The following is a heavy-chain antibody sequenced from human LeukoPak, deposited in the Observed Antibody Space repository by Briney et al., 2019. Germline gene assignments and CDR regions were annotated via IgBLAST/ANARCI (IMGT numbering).Heavy chain of an antibody. CDR1: GGSISSSNW. CDR3: ARLGGSGHVEGYYYYYMDV. V-gene: IGHV4-4*02. D-gene: IGHD5-12*01. Sequence: PSGTLSLTCAVSGGSISSSNWWSWVRQPPGKGLEWIGEIYHSGSTNYNPSLKSRVTISVDKSKNQFSLKLSSVTAADTAVYYCARLGGSGHVEGYYYYYMDVWGKGTTVTISS. CDR2: IYHSGST. J-gene: IGHJ6*03.